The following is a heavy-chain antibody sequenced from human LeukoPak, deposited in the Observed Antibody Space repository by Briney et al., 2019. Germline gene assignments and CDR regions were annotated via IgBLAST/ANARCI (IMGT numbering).Heavy chain of an antibody. CDR2: ISGGTSGT. Sequence: PGGSLRLSCAASGFTFSIYVMSWVRQAPGKGLEWVSTISGGTSGTHYADSVKGRFTISRDNSKNTLYLQMNSLRAEDTAVYYCARDELVAGTDYWGQGTLVTVSS. J-gene: IGHJ4*02. V-gene: IGHV3-23*01. D-gene: IGHD6-19*01. CDR3: ARDELVAGTDY. CDR1: GFTFSIYV.